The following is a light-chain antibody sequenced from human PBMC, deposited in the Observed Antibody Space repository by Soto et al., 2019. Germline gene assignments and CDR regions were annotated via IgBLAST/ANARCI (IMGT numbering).Light chain of an antibody. CDR1: SSDVGGYNY. Sequence: QSALTQPASVSGSPGQSITISCTGTSSDVGGYNYVSWYQQHPGKAPKLMIDEVSNRPSGVSNRFSGAKSGNTSSLTISGLPAEDEAEYYCSSYTRSSTYVVFGGVTKVTVL. CDR2: EVS. J-gene: IGLJ2*01. V-gene: IGLV2-14*01. CDR3: SSYTRSSTYVV.